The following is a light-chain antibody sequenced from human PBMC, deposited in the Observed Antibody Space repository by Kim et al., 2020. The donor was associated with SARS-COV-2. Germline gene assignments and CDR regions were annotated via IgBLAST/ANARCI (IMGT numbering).Light chain of an antibody. J-gene: IGKJ2*01. V-gene: IGKV3-15*01. Sequence: VSTGKSAPLSDRASQTVSSNLAWYQQKPGQAPRLLIYGAFTRATGIPVRFTGSGSGTESTLTISSLQSEDSAIYYCQQYANWHPYPFGQGTKLEI. CDR2: GAF. CDR3: QQYANWHPYP. CDR1: QTVSSN.